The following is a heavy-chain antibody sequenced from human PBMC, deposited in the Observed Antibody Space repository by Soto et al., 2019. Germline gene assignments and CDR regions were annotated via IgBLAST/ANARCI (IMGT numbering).Heavy chain of an antibody. D-gene: IGHD2-8*02. CDR3: ARTGGVGASFDY. CDR1: GGSFSGYY. J-gene: IGHJ4*02. Sequence: SETLSLTCAVYGGSFSGYYWSWIRQPPGKGLEWIGEINQSGSTNYNPSLKSRVTISVDTSKNQFSLKLSSVTAADTAVYYCARTGGVGASFDYWGQGTRATV. V-gene: IGHV4-34*01. CDR2: INQSGST.